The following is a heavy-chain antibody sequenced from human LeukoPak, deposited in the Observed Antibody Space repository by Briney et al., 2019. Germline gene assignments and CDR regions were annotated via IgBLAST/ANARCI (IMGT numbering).Heavy chain of an antibody. CDR2: IYHSGST. Sequence: SETLSLTCTVSGGSISSGGYSWSWIRQPPGKGLEWIGYIYHSGSTYYNPSLKSRVTISVDRSKNQFSLKLSSVTAADTAVYYCARAKYYYDSSGSSAAFDIWGQGTMVTVSS. D-gene: IGHD3-22*01. V-gene: IGHV4-30-2*01. CDR3: ARAKYYYDSSGSSAAFDI. CDR1: GGSISSGGYS. J-gene: IGHJ3*02.